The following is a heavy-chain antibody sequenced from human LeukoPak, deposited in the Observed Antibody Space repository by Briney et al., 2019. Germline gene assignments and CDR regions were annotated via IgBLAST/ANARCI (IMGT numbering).Heavy chain of an antibody. J-gene: IGHJ4*02. Sequence: GGSLRLSCAASGFTFSGYAMSWVRQAPGQGLEWVSAISGSGGSTYYADSLKGRFTISRDTSMSTLYLQMNRLRAEDTAVYYCASPRGSTSLRFDSWGQGTLVTVSS. V-gene: IGHV3-23*01. CDR1: GFTFSGYA. CDR2: ISGSGGST. CDR3: ASPRGSTSLRFDS. D-gene: IGHD2-2*01.